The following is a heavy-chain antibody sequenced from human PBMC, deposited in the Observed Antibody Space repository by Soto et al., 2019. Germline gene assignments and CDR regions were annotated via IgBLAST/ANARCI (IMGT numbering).Heavy chain of an antibody. CDR3: ASLSSPTSRGGSGSFPQTYDY. J-gene: IGHJ4*02. Sequence: SETLSLTCTVSGGSISNGSYYWAWIRQSPGKGLEWIGSISHSGSTNYNPSLKSRVTISVDTSKNQFSLRLSSVTAADTAVYYCASLSSPTSRGGSGSFPQTYDYWGQGTLVTVSS. CDR1: GGSISNGSYY. D-gene: IGHD3-10*01. CDR2: ISHSGST. V-gene: IGHV4-39*07.